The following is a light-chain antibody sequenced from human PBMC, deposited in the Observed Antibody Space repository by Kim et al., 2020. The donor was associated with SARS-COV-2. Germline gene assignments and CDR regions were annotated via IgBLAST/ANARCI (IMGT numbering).Light chain of an antibody. J-gene: IGKJ2*01. CDR1: QGIGDY. CDR2: GAS. CDR3: QNYIGAPYT. Sequence: DIQMTQSPSSLSASVGDRVTITCRASQGIGDYLAWFQQKPGKVPKLLIYGASTLQSGVPSRFSGSGSGTDFILTISSLQPEDFATYYCQNYIGAPYTFGQGTKRRS. V-gene: IGKV1-27*01.